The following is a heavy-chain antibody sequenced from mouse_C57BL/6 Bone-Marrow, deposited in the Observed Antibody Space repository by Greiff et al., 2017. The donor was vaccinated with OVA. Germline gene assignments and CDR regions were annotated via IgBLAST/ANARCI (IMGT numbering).Heavy chain of an antibody. J-gene: IGHJ3*01. Sequence: VQLQQSGAELVRPGTSVKVSCKASGYAFTNYLIEWVKQRPGQGLEWIGVINPGSGGTNYNEKFKGKATLTADKSSSTAYMQLSSLTSEDSAVYFCARSSYGSSTAWFAYWGQGTLVTVSA. V-gene: IGHV1-54*01. CDR3: ARSSYGSSTAWFAY. CDR2: INPGSGGT. D-gene: IGHD1-1*01. CDR1: GYAFTNYL.